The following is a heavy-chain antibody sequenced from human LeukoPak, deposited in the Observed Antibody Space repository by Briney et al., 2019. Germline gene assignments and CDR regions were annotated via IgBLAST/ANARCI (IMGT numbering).Heavy chain of an antibody. CDR2: LYNSVIT. Sequence: SETLSLTCTVSGGSASTYYWSWIRQPPGKGLEWIGYLYNSVITNSIPSLKSRVTISLDTSRNEVSLRLTSVTAAATAVYYCARAPNWDRPFDNWGQGTLVTVSS. V-gene: IGHV4-59*02. CDR1: GGSASTYY. J-gene: IGHJ4*02. CDR3: ARAPNWDRPFDN. D-gene: IGHD7-27*01.